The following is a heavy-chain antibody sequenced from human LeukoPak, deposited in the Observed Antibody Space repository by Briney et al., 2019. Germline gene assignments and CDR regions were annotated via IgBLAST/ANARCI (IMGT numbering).Heavy chain of an antibody. CDR2: IYTSGST. CDR3: AREDCSSTSCYTHYFDY. J-gene: IGHJ4*02. D-gene: IGHD2-2*02. Sequence: SETLSLTCTVSGGSISSYYWSWIRQPAGKGLEWIGRIYTSGSTNYNPSLKSRVTMSVDTSKNQFSLKLSSVTAADTAVYYCAREDCSSTSCYTHYFDYWGQGTLVTVSS. V-gene: IGHV4-4*07. CDR1: GGSISSYY.